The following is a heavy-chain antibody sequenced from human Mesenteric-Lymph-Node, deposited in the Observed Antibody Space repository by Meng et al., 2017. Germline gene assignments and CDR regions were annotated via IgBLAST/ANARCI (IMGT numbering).Heavy chain of an antibody. CDR1: GYTFTGYY. V-gene: IGHV1-2*06. D-gene: IGHD5-12*01. CDR3: ARVVGGYDYTNFYYYYYGMDV. Sequence: ASVKVSCKASGYTFTGYYMHWVRQAPGQGLEWMGRINPNSGGTNYAQKFQGRVTMTRDTSISTAYMELSRLRSDDTAVYYCARVVGGYDYTNFYYYYYGMDVWGQGTTVTVSS. CDR2: INPNSGGT. J-gene: IGHJ6*02.